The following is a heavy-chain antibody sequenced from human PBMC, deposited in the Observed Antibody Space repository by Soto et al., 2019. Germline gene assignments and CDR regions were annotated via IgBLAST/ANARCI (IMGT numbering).Heavy chain of an antibody. J-gene: IGHJ5*01. D-gene: IGHD3-10*02. CDR3: ASMIGDPVLSFDS. Sequence: QVQLQESGPGLVKPSETLSLTCTVSGGSISSYYWSWIRQPPGKGLEWIGFIFYSGSTSYYPSLTRRVTRSIDTSEYQFSLKLNSVTAADTAVYYCASMIGDPVLSFDSWGQGTLVAVSS. CDR1: GGSISSYY. V-gene: IGHV4-59*01. CDR2: IFYSGST.